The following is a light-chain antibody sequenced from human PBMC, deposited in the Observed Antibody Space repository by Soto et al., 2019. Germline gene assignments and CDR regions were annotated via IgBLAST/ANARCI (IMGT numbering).Light chain of an antibody. CDR1: SGSIASNY. CDR2: EDN. Sequence: NFMLTQPHSVSESPGKTVTISCTRSSGSIASNYVQWYQQRPGSAPTTVIYEDNGRPSGVPDRFSGSIDSSSNSASLLISGLKTEDEADYYCQSSWVFGGGTKLTVL. CDR3: QSSWV. J-gene: IGLJ3*02. V-gene: IGLV6-57*03.